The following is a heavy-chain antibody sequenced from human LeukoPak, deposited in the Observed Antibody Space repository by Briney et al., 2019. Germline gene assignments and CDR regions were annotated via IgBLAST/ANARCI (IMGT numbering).Heavy chain of an antibody. CDR3: AKDRWAERRFEH. Sequence: GGSLRLSCAASGFTFSSYPMSWVRQAPGKGLGWVSAISGSGDNTYYADSVKGRFTISRDNSKNTLYLQMNSLSADGTAIYYCAKDRWAERRFEHWGQGTLVTVSS. CDR1: GFTFSSYP. D-gene: IGHD1-1*01. J-gene: IGHJ4*02. V-gene: IGHV3-23*01. CDR2: ISGSGDNT.